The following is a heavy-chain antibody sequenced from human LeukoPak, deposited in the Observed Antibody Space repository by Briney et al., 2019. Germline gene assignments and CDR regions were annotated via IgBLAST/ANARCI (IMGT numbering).Heavy chain of an antibody. CDR1: GFTFSSYA. J-gene: IGHJ5*02. Sequence: GGSLRLSCAASGFTFSSYAMSWVRQGPGKGLERVSAISGSGGSTYYADSVKGRFTISRDNSKNTLYLQMNSLRAEDTAVYYRAKDPVLLWFGEFNWFDPWGQGTLVTVSS. CDR3: AKDPVLLWFGEFNWFDP. CDR2: ISGSGGST. D-gene: IGHD3-10*01. V-gene: IGHV3-23*01.